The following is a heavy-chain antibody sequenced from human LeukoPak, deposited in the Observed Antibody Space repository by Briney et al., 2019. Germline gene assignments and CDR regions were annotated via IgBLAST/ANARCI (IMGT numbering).Heavy chain of an antibody. V-gene: IGHV3-66*01. CDR3: AREDPYGVDV. Sequence: LSGGSLRLSCAASGFTVSSNYMSWVRQAPGKGLEWVSVIYSGGSTYYADSVKGRFTISRDNSKNTLYLQMNSLRAEDTAVYYCAREDPYGVDVWGQGTTVTVSS. J-gene: IGHJ6*02. CDR2: IYSGGST. CDR1: GFTVSSNY.